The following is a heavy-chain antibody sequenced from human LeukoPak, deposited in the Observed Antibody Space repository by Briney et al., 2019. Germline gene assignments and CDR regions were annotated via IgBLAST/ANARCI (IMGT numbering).Heavy chain of an antibody. CDR1: GFTFDDYA. V-gene: IGHV3-9*01. CDR3: AKAFYQWHNPFFDY. Sequence: PGGSLRLSCAAPGFTFDDYAMHWVRQAPGKGLEWVSGISWNSGSIGYADSVKGRFTISRDNAKNSLYLQMNSLRAEDTALYYCAKAFYQWHNPFFDYWGQGTLVTVSS. D-gene: IGHD6-19*01. J-gene: IGHJ4*02. CDR2: ISWNSGSI.